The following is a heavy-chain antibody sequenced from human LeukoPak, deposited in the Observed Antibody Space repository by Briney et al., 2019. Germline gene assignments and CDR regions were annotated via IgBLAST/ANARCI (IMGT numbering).Heavy chain of an antibody. CDR2: ISYDGSNK. CDR1: GFTFSSYA. Sequence: PGGSLRLSCAASGFTFSSYAMHWVRQAPGKGLEWVAVISYDGSNKYYADPVKGRFTISRDNSKNTLYLQMNSLRAEDTAVYYCARDSASLYYFDYWGQGTLVTVSS. V-gene: IGHV3-30-3*01. CDR3: ARDSASLYYFDY. J-gene: IGHJ4*02.